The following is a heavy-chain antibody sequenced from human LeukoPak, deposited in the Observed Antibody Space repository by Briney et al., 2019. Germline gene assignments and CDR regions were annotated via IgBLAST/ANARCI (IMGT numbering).Heavy chain of an antibody. D-gene: IGHD3-9*01. CDR1: GFTFSSYG. V-gene: IGHV3-33*08. CDR3: ARDRVDWLNGHYYYYGMDV. J-gene: IGHJ6*04. CDR2: IWYDGSNK. Sequence: QPGGSLRLSCAASGFTFSSYGMHWVRQAPGKGLEWVAVIWYDGSNKYYADSVKGRFTISRDNSKNTLYLQMNSLRAEDTAVYYCARDRVDWLNGHYYYYGMDVWGKGTTVTVSS.